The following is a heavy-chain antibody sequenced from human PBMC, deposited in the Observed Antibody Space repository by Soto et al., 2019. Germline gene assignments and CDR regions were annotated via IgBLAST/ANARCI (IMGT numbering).Heavy chain of an antibody. V-gene: IGHV3-33*01. CDR3: ARYTTVVVYDAFDI. CDR1: GFTFSSYG. J-gene: IGHJ3*02. Sequence: QVQLVESGGGVVQPGRSLRLSCAASGFTFSSYGMHWVRQAPGKGLEWVAVIWYDGSNKYYADSVKGRFTISRDNSKNTLYLEMNCLRAEDTAVYYCARYTTVVVYDAFDIWVQGTMVTISS. D-gene: IGHD2-15*01. CDR2: IWYDGSNK.